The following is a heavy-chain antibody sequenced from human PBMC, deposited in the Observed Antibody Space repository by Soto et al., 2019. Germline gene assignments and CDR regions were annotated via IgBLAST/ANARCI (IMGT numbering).Heavy chain of an antibody. V-gene: IGHV3-15*07. CDR1: GFTFNNAW. Sequence: GGSLRLSCAASGFTFNNAWMNWVRQAPGKGLEWVGRIKSKTDGETIDYAAPVKGRFTISRDDSKNTLYLQMNSLIAEDTAVYYCAKLPQYDILTGYLNYFDYWGQGTLVTVSS. CDR2: IKSKTDGETI. D-gene: IGHD3-9*01. CDR3: AKLPQYDILTGYLNYFDY. J-gene: IGHJ4*02.